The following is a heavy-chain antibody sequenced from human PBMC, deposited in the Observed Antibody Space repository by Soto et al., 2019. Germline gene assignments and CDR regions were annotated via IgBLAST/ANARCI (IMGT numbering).Heavy chain of an antibody. D-gene: IGHD1-1*01. Sequence: QVQLVESGGGVVQPGRSLRLSCAASGFTFSSYGMHWVRQAPGKGLGWVAVISYDGSNKYYADSVKGRFTISRDNSKNTLYLQMNSLRAEDTAVYYCAKSWGTGTQRYYYYYMDVWGKGTTVTVSS. J-gene: IGHJ6*03. CDR3: AKSWGTGTQRYYYYYMDV. CDR1: GFTFSSYG. V-gene: IGHV3-30*18. CDR2: ISYDGSNK.